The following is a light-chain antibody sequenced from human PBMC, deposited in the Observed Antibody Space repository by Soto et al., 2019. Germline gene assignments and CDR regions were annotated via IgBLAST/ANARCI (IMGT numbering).Light chain of an antibody. Sequence: DIQMTQSPSSLSASVGDRVTITCRASQGISNYLAWYQQKPGKDPKLLIYAASTLQSGVASRFSGSGSGTYFTLTISSLQPEDVATYYCQKYNSAPRTFGQGTKVEIK. J-gene: IGKJ1*01. V-gene: IGKV1-27*01. CDR3: QKYNSAPRT. CDR2: AAS. CDR1: QGISNY.